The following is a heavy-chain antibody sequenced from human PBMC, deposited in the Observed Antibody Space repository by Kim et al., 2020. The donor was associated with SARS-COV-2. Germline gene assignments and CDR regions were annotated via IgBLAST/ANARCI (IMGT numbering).Heavy chain of an antibody. J-gene: IGHJ5*02. Sequence: GGSLRLSCAASGFTFSSYAMSWVRQAPGKGLEWVSAISGSGGSTYYADSVKGRFTISRDNSKNTLYLQMNSLRAEDTAVYYCAKSAFAMYSSSWYYWFDPWGQGTLVADSS. CDR2: ISGSGGST. CDR1: GFTFSSYA. CDR3: AKSAFAMYSSSWYYWFDP. V-gene: IGHV3-23*01. D-gene: IGHD6-13*01.